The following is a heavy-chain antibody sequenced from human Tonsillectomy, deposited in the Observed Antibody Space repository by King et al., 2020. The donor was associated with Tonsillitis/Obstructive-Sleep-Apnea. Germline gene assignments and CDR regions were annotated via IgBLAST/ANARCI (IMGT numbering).Heavy chain of an antibody. CDR2: ISSSSSYI. CDR1: GFTFSSYS. J-gene: IGHJ4*02. D-gene: IGHD3-3*01. V-gene: IGHV3-21*01. CDR3: ARLRFLEWLSDY. Sequence: VKLVESGGGLVKPGGSLRLSCAASGFTFSSYSMNWVRQAPGKGLEWVSSISSSSSYIYYADSVKGRFTISRDNAKNSLYLQMNSLRAEDTAVYYCARLRFLEWLSDYWGQGTLVTVSS.